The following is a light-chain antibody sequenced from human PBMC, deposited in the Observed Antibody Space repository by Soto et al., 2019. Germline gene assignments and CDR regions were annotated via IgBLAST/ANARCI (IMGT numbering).Light chain of an antibody. Sequence: DIQMTQSPSSLSASVGDRVTITCQASQDIYIYLNWYQKKPGKAPKLLSYDASKLETGVPSRFSGSGSGTDFTFTISSLQPEEIATYYCQREDNVRLFTFGPGTKVDIK. CDR2: DAS. CDR3: QREDNVRLFT. CDR1: QDIYIY. J-gene: IGKJ3*01. V-gene: IGKV1-33*01.